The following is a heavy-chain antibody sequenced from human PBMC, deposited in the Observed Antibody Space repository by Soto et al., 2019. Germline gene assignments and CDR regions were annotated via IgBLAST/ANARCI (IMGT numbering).Heavy chain of an antibody. Sequence: SETLSLTCTVSGGSISSGGYYWSWIRQHPGKGLECIGYIYYSGSTYYNPSLKSRVTISVDTSKNQFSLKLSSVTAADTAVYYCARGAFKHYGDYPHFDYWGQGTLVTVSS. D-gene: IGHD4-17*01. CDR1: GGSISSGGYY. V-gene: IGHV4-31*03. J-gene: IGHJ4*02. CDR2: IYYSGST. CDR3: ARGAFKHYGDYPHFDY.